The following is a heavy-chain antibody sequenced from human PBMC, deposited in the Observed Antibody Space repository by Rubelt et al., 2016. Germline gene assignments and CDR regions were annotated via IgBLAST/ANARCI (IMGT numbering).Heavy chain of an antibody. J-gene: IGHJ4*02. Sequence: QLQLQESGPGLVKPSETLSLTCTVSGGSISSSSYYWGWIRQPPGKGLEWIGSIYYSGTTYYNSSLKSRVTISADTSKKQISRKVNSVTAAETAGYYCGRFRFCSGGSCETDNWGQGTLVTVSS. CDR1: GGSISSSSYY. V-gene: IGHV4-39*01. CDR3: GRFRFCSGGSCETDN. CDR2: IYYSGTT. D-gene: IGHD2-15*01.